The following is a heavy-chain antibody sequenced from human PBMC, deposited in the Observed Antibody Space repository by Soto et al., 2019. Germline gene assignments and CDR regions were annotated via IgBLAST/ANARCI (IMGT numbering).Heavy chain of an antibody. Sequence: PGESLKISCKGSGYSFSNYWIAWVRQMPGKGLEWMGIIFRADSDTKYSPSFQGQVTISADKSISTAYLQWSSLKASDTAMYYCASSVVVPSTLNYFDFWGQGSLVTGSS. D-gene: IGHD2-15*01. V-gene: IGHV5-51*01. CDR1: GYSFSNYW. CDR3: ASSVVVPSTLNYFDF. CDR2: IFRADSDT. J-gene: IGHJ4*02.